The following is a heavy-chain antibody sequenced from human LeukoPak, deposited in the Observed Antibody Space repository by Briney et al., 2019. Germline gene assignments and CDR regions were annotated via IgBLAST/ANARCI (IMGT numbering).Heavy chain of an antibody. CDR1: GFTFTNYA. D-gene: IGHD5-24*01. V-gene: IGHV3-23*01. CDR2: ISGSGGSS. J-gene: IGHJ4*02. CDR3: AKPLRDAGSFNYPYFDF. Sequence: GGSLSLSCAASGFTFTNYAMNWVRQAPGKGLEWVSAISGSGGSSSYADSVRGRFTISRDNSNNMLYLQMNSLRAEDTAVYYCAKPLRDAGSFNYPYFDFWGQGTLVTVSS.